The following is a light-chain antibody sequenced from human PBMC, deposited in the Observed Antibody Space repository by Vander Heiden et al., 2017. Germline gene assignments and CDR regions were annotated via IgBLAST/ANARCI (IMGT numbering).Light chain of an antibody. CDR2: LTS. CDR3: QQSYSAPAT. J-gene: IGKJ5*01. CDR1: QSIGKY. Sequence: DIQMTQSPFSLSASVGERVTITCRASQSIGKYLNWYGQKPGKAPKLLIFLTSSLQSGAPSRFTGSGSVTEFTLTINGLQPEDFATYYCQQSYSAPATFGQGTRLEIK. V-gene: IGKV1-39*01.